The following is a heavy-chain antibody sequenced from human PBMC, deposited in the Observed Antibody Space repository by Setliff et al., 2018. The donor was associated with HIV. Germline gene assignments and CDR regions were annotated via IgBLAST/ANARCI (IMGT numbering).Heavy chain of an antibody. CDR3: AREVDVATTSDAFDI. V-gene: IGHV4-30-4*08. D-gene: IGHD1-26*01. J-gene: IGHJ3*02. CDR1: GGSISSANYY. CDR2: IYYNGNAY. Sequence: PSETLSLTCTVSGGSISSANYYWSWIRQPPGKGLEWTGYIYYNGNAYYYNPSLKSRTTISLDTSMNQFSLKLTSVTAADTAVYYCAREVDVATTSDAFDIWGQGTMVTVSS.